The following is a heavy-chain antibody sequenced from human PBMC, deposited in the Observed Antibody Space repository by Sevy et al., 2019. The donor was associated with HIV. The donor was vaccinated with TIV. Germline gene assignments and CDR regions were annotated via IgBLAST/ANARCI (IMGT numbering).Heavy chain of an antibody. CDR3: ARCTDYYDNSGYDS. CDR1: GFTFSYYT. Sequence: GGSLRLSCAASGFTFSYYTMNWVRQAPGKGLEWVSSISSGSSYILYADSMKGGFTVSRDNAKNSLFLQMNSLRDEDTALYYCARCTDYYDNSGYDSWGRGTLVTVSS. CDR2: ISSGSSYI. J-gene: IGHJ4*02. V-gene: IGHV3-21*03. D-gene: IGHD3-22*01.